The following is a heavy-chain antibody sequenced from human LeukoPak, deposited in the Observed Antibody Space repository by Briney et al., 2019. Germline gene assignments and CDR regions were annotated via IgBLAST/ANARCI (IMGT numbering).Heavy chain of an antibody. CDR3: AKGAARLSLFTSFDY. V-gene: IGHV3-9*03. CDR1: GFTFDDYA. Sequence: GRSLRLSCAASGFTFDDYAMHWVRQAPGKGLEWVSGISWNSGSIGYADSAKGRFTISRDNAKNSLYLQMNSLRPEDMALYYCAKGAARLSLFTSFDYWDQGTLVTVSS. D-gene: IGHD3-16*01. J-gene: IGHJ4*02. CDR2: ISWNSGSI.